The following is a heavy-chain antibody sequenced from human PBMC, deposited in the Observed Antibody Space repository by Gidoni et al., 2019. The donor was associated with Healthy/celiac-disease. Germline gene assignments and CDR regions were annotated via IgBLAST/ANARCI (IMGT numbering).Heavy chain of an antibody. CDR2: ISSSSSTI. D-gene: IGHD6-13*01. CDR3: ARDHSSSWYPLGFDY. J-gene: IGHJ4*02. Sequence: EVQLVESGGGLVQPGGSLRLSCAASGFTFSSYSMNWVRQAQGKGLEWVSYISSSSSTIYYADSVKGRFTISRDNDKNSLYLQMNSLRDEDTAVYYCARDHSSSWYPLGFDYWGQGTLVTVSS. V-gene: IGHV3-48*02. CDR1: GFTFSSYS.